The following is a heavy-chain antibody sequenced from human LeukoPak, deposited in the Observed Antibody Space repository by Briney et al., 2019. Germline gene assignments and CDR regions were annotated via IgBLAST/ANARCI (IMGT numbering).Heavy chain of an antibody. D-gene: IGHD6-19*01. V-gene: IGHV4-4*02. Sequence: PSGTLSLTCAVSGGSISSSNWWSWVRQPPGKGLEWIGEINHSGSTNYNPSLKSRVTISVDTSKNQFSLKLSSVTAADTAVYYCASWIAVAGTYYFDYWGQGTLVTVSS. CDR3: ASWIAVAGTYYFDY. J-gene: IGHJ4*02. CDR2: INHSGST. CDR1: GGSISSSNW.